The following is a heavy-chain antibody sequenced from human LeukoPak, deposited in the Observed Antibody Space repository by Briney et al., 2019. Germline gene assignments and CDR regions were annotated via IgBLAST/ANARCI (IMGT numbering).Heavy chain of an antibody. CDR3: ARLPNGYCSGGSCHSI. CDR1: GGTFSSYT. Sequence: SVKVSCKASGGTFSSYTISWVRQAPGQGLEWMGRIIPILGIANYAQKFQGRVTITADKSTSTAYMELSSLRSEDTAVYYCARLPNGYCSGGSCHSIWGQGTMVTVSS. CDR2: IIPILGIA. D-gene: IGHD2-15*01. J-gene: IGHJ3*02. V-gene: IGHV1-69*02.